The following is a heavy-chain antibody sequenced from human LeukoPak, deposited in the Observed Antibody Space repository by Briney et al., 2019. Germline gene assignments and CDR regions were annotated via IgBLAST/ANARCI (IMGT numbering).Heavy chain of an antibody. V-gene: IGHV1-69*13. Sequence: ASVKVSCKASGGTFSNYAISWVRQAPGQGLEWMGGIIPIFGTANYAQKFQGRVTITADESTSTAYMELSSLRSEDTAVYYCTKGGLKVDHWYYSYMDVWGKGTTVTISS. CDR1: GGTFSNYA. CDR2: IIPIFGTA. J-gene: IGHJ6*03. CDR3: TKGGLKVDHWYYSYMDV.